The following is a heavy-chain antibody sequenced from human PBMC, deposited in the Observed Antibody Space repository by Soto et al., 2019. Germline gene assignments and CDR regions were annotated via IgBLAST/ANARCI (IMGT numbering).Heavy chain of an antibody. CDR3: AKDTQDYYDSSGYLSWSYGMDV. Sequence: GGSLRLSCAASGFTFGDYTMHWVRQAPGKGLEWVSLISWDGGSTYYADSVKGRFTISRDNSKNSLYLQMNSLRTEDTALYYCAKDTQDYYDSSGYLSWSYGMDVWGQGTTVTVSS. D-gene: IGHD3-22*01. CDR1: GFTFGDYT. V-gene: IGHV3-43*01. CDR2: ISWDGGST. J-gene: IGHJ6*02.